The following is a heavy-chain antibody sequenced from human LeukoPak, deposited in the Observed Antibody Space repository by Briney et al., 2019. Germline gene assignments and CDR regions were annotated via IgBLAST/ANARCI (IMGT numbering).Heavy chain of an antibody. V-gene: IGHV3-74*01. CDR1: GFTFSNFW. CDR3: AKAQYLSFGVFDS. J-gene: IGHJ3*02. D-gene: IGHD2-8*01. Sequence: PGGSLRLSCAASGFTFSNFWMFWVRQAPGKGPVWVSRISGEGSTTTYADSVKGRSTISRDNAKNMVYLQMNSLRPEDTALYYCAKAQYLSFGVFDSWGQGTMVTVSS. CDR2: ISGEGSTT.